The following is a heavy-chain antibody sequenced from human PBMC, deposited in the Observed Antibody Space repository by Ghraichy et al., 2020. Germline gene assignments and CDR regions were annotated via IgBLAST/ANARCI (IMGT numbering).Heavy chain of an antibody. CDR2: ISGSNTI. D-gene: IGHD2-21*01. V-gene: IGHV3-48*02. J-gene: IGHJ4*02. CDR3: ARLRFYSNDY. Sequence: GESLNISCAASGFSFSTSGMNWVRQAPGKGLEWISYISGSNTIYYADSVRGRFTLSRDRAKNSLFLQMSSLRDEDTAVYYCARLRFYSNDYWGQGTLVTVSS. CDR1: GFSFSTSG.